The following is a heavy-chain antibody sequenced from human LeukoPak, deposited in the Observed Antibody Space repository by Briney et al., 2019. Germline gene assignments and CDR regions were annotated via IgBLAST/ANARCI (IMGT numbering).Heavy chain of an antibody. CDR3: ARGTYDRGAPGTDYFDY. CDR1: GFTFSSYW. Sequence: SGGSLRLSCAASGFTFSSYWMSWVRQAPGKGLEWVANIKQDGSEKYYVDSVKGRFTISRDNAKNSLYLQMNSLGAEDTAVYYCARGTYDRGAPGTDYFDYWGQGTLVTVSS. J-gene: IGHJ4*02. CDR2: IKQDGSEK. D-gene: IGHD3-9*01. V-gene: IGHV3-7*01.